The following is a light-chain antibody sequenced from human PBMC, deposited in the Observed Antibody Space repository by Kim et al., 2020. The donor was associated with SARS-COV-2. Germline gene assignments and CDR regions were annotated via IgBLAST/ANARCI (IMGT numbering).Light chain of an antibody. Sequence: PGQTASITCSGDKLGDKYACWYQQKPGQSPVLVIYQDTKRPSGIPERFSGSNSGNTATLTISGTQAMDEADYYCQAWDSSTVVFGGGTQLTVL. CDR2: QDT. CDR3: QAWDSSTVV. J-gene: IGLJ2*01. CDR1: KLGDKY. V-gene: IGLV3-1*01.